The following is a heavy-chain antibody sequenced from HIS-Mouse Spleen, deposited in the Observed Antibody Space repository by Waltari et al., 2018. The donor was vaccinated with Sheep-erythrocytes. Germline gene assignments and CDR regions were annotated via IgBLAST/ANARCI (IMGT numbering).Heavy chain of an antibody. CDR2: ISSSSSYI. D-gene: IGHD5-12*01. Sequence: EVQLVESGGGLVKPGGSLRLSCAASGFTFSSYRINWVRQAPGKGLEWVSSISSSSSYIYYADSVKGRFTISRDNAKNSLYLQMNSLRAEDTAVYYCARAGYSGEYYFDYWGQGTLVTVSS. J-gene: IGHJ4*02. CDR3: ARAGYSGEYYFDY. CDR1: GFTFSSYR. V-gene: IGHV3-21*01.